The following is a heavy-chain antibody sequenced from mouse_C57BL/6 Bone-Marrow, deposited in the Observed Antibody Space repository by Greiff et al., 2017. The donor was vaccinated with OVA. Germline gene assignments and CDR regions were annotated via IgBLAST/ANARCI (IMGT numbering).Heavy chain of an antibody. CDR1: GYTFTSYG. CDR3: ARDTTGAY. D-gene: IGHD1-1*01. CDR2: IYHRSGNT. V-gene: IGHV1-81*01. J-gene: IGHJ3*01. Sequence: VQLQQSGAELARPGASVKLSCKASGYTFTSYGISWVKQRTGQGLEWIGEIYHRSGNTYYNEKFKGKATLTADKSSSTAYMELRSLTSEDSAVYFCARDTTGAYWGQGTLVTVSA.